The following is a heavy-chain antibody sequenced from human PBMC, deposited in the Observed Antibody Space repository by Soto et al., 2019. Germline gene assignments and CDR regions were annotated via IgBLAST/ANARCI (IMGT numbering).Heavy chain of an antibody. Sequence: PGGSLRLSCAASGFTFRSYGTNWVRQAPGEGLEWVSYISSGGTTIYYADSVKGRFTISGDNAKNSLYLQMKSLRVEDTAVYYCARDNVMDTSMAPAFDIWGQGTMVTVSS. CDR1: GFTFRSYG. J-gene: IGHJ3*02. CDR2: ISSGGTTI. V-gene: IGHV3-48*03. CDR3: ARDNVMDTSMAPAFDI. D-gene: IGHD5-18*01.